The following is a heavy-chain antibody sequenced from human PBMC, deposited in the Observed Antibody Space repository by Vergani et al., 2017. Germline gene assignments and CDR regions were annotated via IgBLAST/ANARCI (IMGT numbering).Heavy chain of an antibody. J-gene: IGHJ4*02. Sequence: EVQVVESGGGLVQPGGSLRLSCAASGFTFRNYAMTWVRQAPGKGLEWVSIISDNGGTTYYADSVKGRFTISRDNAKNSLYLQMNGLRAEDTAVYYCARDRPGSSAPYFDYWGRGSLVTVSS. D-gene: IGHD6-6*01. V-gene: IGHV3-23*04. CDR1: GFTFRNYA. CDR3: ARDRPGSSAPYFDY. CDR2: ISDNGGTT.